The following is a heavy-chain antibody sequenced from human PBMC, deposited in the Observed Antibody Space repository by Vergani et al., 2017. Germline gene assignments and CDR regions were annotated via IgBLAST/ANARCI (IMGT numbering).Heavy chain of an antibody. Sequence: EVQVVQSGGGLVKPGGSLRLSCETSGFIFSDYNLNWVRQAPGSGLEWVASISSSSSYIYYADSVKGRFTISRDNAKNSLYLQMNSLRAEDTAVYYCARDLEGSGSYGRSGMDVWGQGTTVTVSS. CDR1: GFIFSDYN. J-gene: IGHJ6*02. CDR2: ISSSSSYI. CDR3: ARDLEGSGSYGRSGMDV. V-gene: IGHV3-21*02. D-gene: IGHD3-10*01.